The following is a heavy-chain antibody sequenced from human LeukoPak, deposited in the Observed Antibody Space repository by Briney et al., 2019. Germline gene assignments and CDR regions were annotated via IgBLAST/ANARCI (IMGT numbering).Heavy chain of an antibody. V-gene: IGHV3-53*01. CDR2: IFSDGDT. CDR3: VRDHAYAFDI. J-gene: IGHJ3*02. CDR1: GFTVSSNY. Sequence: GGSLRLSCAASGFTVSSNYMFWVRQAPGKGLEWVSVIFSDGDTYYADSVKGRFTISTDTAKSSLFLQMNGLSADDTAVYYCVRDHAYAFDIWGQGTMVTVSS.